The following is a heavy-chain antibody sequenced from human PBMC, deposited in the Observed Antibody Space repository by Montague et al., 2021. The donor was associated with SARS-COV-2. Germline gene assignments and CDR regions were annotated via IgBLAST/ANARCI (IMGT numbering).Heavy chain of an antibody. D-gene: IGHD3-10*01. CDR1: GFTFGDYA. CDR2: ISWNSGSR. V-gene: IGHV3-9*01. J-gene: IGHJ3*02. CDR3: AKDYYFGAFDI. Sequence: LRLSCAASGFTFGDYAMHWVWQTPGKGLEWVSGISWNSGSRGYADSVKGRFTIYRDNAKNSLYLQMNSLRTEDTAFYYCAKDYYFGAFDIWGQGTMVTVSS.